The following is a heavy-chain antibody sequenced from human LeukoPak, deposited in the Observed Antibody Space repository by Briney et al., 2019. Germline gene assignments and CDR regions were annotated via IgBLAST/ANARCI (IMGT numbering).Heavy chain of an antibody. V-gene: IGHV4-39*01. D-gene: IGHD1-1*01. J-gene: IGHJ4*02. Sequence: SSETLSLTCTVSGGSISSSSYYWGWIRQPPGKGLEWIGSIYYSGSTYYNPSLKSRVTISVDTSKNQFSLKLSSVPAADTAVYYCARRTTGPTLDYFDYWGQGTLVTVSS. CDR2: IYYSGST. CDR3: ARRTTGPTLDYFDY. CDR1: GGSISSSSYY.